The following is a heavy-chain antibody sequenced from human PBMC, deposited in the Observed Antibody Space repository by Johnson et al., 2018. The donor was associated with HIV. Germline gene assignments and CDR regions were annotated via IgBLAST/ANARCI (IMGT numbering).Heavy chain of an antibody. Sequence: QVQLVESGGGVVQPGRSLRLSCAASGFTFSSYAMHWVRQAPGRGLEWVSAISGSGGSTYYADSVKGRFTISRDNSKNTLYLQMNSLRPEDTAVYYCARERTWDYDMAFDIWGQGTMVTVSS. CDR3: ARERTWDYDMAFDI. V-gene: IGHV3-NL1*01. J-gene: IGHJ3*02. CDR2: ISGSGGST. CDR1: GFTFSSYA. D-gene: IGHD3-22*01.